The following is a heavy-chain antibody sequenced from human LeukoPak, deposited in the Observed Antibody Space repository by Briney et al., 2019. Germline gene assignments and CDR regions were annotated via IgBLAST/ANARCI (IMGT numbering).Heavy chain of an antibody. CDR1: GYSFTSYW. Sequence: GESLKISCKGSGYSFTSYWIGWVRQMPGKGLEWMGIIYPGDSDTRYSPSFQGQVTIPADKSISTAYLQWSSLKASDTAMYYCARSGIVVVPAAILDYYYYMDVWGKGTTVTVSS. CDR2: IYPGDSDT. J-gene: IGHJ6*03. CDR3: ARSGIVVVPAAILDYYYYMDV. D-gene: IGHD2-2*02. V-gene: IGHV5-51*01.